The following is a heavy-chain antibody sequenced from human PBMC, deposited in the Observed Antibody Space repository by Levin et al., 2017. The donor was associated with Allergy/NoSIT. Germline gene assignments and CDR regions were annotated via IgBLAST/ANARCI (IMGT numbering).Heavy chain of an antibody. CDR2: INHSGST. V-gene: IGHV4-34*01. CDR3: ARYIAAAGTYDY. CDR1: GGSFSGYY. D-gene: IGHD6-13*01. J-gene: IGHJ4*02. Sequence: SETLSLTCAVYGGSFSGYYWSWIRQPPGKGLEWIGEINHSGSTNYNPSLKSRVTISVDTSKNQFSLKLSSVTAADTAVYYCARYIAAAGTYDYWGQGTLVTVSS.